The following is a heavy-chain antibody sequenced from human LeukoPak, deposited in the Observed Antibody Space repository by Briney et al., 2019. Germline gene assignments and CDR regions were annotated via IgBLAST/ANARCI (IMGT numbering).Heavy chain of an antibody. CDR3: ARLDSSGYRGVDY. V-gene: IGHV3-23*01. J-gene: IGHJ4*02. CDR1: GFTFSSYT. Sequence: GRPLRLSCTASGFTFSSYTMSWVRQAPGEGLEWLSAINGRGITYYAGSVKGRFTISRDNSKNTLYLQMNSLRAEDTAVYYCARLDSSGYRGVDYWGQGTLVTVSS. CDR2: INGRGIT. D-gene: IGHD3-22*01.